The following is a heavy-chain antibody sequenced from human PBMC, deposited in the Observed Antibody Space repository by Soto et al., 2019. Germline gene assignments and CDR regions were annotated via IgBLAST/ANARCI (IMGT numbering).Heavy chain of an antibody. CDR1: GGSISSYY. D-gene: IGHD6-6*01. Sequence: QVQLQESGPGLVKPSETLSLTCTVSGGSISSYYWSWIRQPPGKGLEWIGYIYYSGSTNYNPSLKSRVTISVDTSKNQFSLKLSSVTAADTAVYYWARCIAARPKPTYCYYYMDVWGKGTTVTVSS. CDR3: ARCIAARPKPTYCYYYMDV. V-gene: IGHV4-59*01. J-gene: IGHJ6*03. CDR2: IYYSGST.